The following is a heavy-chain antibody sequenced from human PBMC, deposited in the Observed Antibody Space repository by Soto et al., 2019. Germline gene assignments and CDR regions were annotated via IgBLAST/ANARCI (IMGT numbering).Heavy chain of an antibody. D-gene: IGHD2-2*02. J-gene: IGHJ6*02. Sequence: GASVKVSCKASGYTFTSYGISWVRQAPGQGLEWMGWISAYNGSTYYADSVKGRFTISRDNSKNTLYLQMNSLRAEDTAVYYCARTIPATAILRYYYYGMDVWGQGTTVTVS. CDR3: ARTIPATAILRYYYYGMDV. CDR2: ISAYNGST. CDR1: GYTFTSYG. V-gene: IGHV1-18*04.